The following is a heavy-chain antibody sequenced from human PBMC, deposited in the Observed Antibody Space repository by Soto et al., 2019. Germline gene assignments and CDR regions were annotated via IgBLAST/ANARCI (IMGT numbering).Heavy chain of an antibody. D-gene: IGHD3-16*01. CDR3: ARGDLPWALHRPFDY. CDR2: ISAYNGNT. V-gene: IGHV1-18*04. J-gene: IGHJ4*02. CDR1: GYTFTSYG. Sequence: APVKVSCKASGYTFTSYGISWVRQAPGQGLEWMGWISAYNGNTNYAQKLQGRVTMTTDTSTSTAYMELRSLRSDDTAVYYCARGDLPWALHRPFDYWGQGTLVTVSS.